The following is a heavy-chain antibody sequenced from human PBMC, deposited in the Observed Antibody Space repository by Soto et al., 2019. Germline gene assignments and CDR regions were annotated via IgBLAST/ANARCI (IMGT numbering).Heavy chain of an antibody. Sequence: QVQLVQSGAEVKKPGASVKVSCQASGYTFTNYAISWVRQAPGQGLEWMGWISASTRNTDQAQNFQGRVTMTIDTSTNTANMELRSLRSDDTAVYYCARCYCNVGSCYACGHFDHWCRGTLVTVSS. D-gene: IGHD2-15*01. J-gene: IGHJ2*01. CDR3: ARCYCNVGSCYACGHFDH. CDR1: GYTFTNYA. CDR2: ISASTRNT. V-gene: IGHV1-18*01.